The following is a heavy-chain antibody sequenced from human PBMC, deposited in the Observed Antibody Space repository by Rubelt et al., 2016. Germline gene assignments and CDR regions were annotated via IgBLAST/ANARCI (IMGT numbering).Heavy chain of an antibody. CDR2: INTDGSAT. J-gene: IGHJ4*02. CDR3: ARQRDSTYVFDY. V-gene: IGHV3-74*01. D-gene: IGHD2/OR15-2a*01. Sequence: GGGLVQPGGSLRLSCAASGFSFSALWMHWVRQTPGKGLVWVSLINTDGSATTYADSVRGRFTVSRDNAKNAVFLQMNSLRPDDTAVYYCARQRDSTYVFDYWGQGTQVTVSS. CDR1: GFSFSALW.